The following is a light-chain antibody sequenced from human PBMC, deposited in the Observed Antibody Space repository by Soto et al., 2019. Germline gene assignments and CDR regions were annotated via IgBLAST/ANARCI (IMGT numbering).Light chain of an antibody. J-gene: IGKJ4*01. CDR2: GAS. V-gene: IGKV3-20*01. Sequence: EIVLTQSPGTLSLSPGERATLSCRASQSVSGSYLAWYQQKPGQAPRLLIHGASSRATGIPDRFSGSGSGTDFTLTISRLEPEDXXVYXXXXXXSSPRSTFGGGTTVEVK. CDR1: QSVSGSY. CDR3: XXXXSSPRST.